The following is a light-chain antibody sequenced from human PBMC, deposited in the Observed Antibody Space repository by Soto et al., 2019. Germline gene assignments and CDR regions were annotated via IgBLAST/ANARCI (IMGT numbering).Light chain of an antibody. CDR1: SNDIGAFDY. CDR3: SSYTTNSAHV. J-gene: IGLJ6*01. CDR2: EVF. Sequence: QSALTQPASVSAPPGQSISISCTGTSNDIGAFDYVSWYQQHPGKAPKLIIFEVFNRPSGVSTRFSGSKSGSTASLAISGLQAEEEADYFCSSYTTNSAHVFGGGTKVTVL. V-gene: IGLV2-14*01.